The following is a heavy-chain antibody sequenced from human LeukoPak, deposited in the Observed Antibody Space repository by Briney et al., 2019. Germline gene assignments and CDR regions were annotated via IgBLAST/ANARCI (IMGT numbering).Heavy chain of an antibody. CDR2: IYYSGST. J-gene: IGHJ6*03. CDR3: ARGPPNYYGSGSYSGYYYYYYMDV. CDR1: GGSISSYY. V-gene: IGHV4-59*01. D-gene: IGHD3-10*01. Sequence: SETLSLTCTVSGGSISSYYWSWIRQPPGKGLEWIGYIYYSGSTNYNPSLKSRVTISVDTSKNQFSLKLSSVTAADTAAYYCARGPPNYYGSGSYSGYYYYYYMDVWGKGTTVTVSS.